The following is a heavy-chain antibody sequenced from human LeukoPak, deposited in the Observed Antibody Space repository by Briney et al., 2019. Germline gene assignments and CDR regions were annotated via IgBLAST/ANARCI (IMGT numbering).Heavy chain of an antibody. V-gene: IGHV3-20*04. D-gene: IGHD4-23*01. Sequence: GSLRLSCAASGFTFDDYGMSWVRQAPGKGLEWVSGINWNGGSTGYADSVKGRFTISRDNAKNSLYLQMNSLRAEDTAVYYCARVTPEYYFDYWGQGTLVTVSS. CDR3: ARVTPEYYFDY. J-gene: IGHJ4*02. CDR1: GFTFDDYG. CDR2: INWNGGST.